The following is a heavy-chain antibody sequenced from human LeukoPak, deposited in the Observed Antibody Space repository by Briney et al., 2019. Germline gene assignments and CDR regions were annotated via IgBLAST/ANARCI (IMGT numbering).Heavy chain of an antibody. J-gene: IGHJ4*02. CDR1: GFTFTSHA. V-gene: IGHV3-23*01. D-gene: IGHD3-16*01. Sequence: PGGSLRLSCAASGFTFTSHAMSWVRQAPGKGLEWVSGISGSGDSTNYADSVKGRFTISRDNSKNTLYLQMNSLRAEDTAVYYCARDRGIGYGPSDLDYWGQGALVTVSS. CDR2: ISGSGDST. CDR3: ARDRGIGYGPSDLDY.